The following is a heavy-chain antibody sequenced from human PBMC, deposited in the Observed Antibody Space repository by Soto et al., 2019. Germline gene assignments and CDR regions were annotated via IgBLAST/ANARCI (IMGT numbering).Heavy chain of an antibody. CDR3: ARGVATAYADYFDY. Sequence: ASVKVSCKASGYTFTSYDINWVRQATGQGLEWMGWMNPNSGNTGYAQKFQGRVTMTRNTSISTAYMELSSLRSEDTAVYYCARGVATAYADYFDYWGQGTLVTVS. CDR2: MNPNSGNT. V-gene: IGHV1-8*01. CDR1: GYTFTSYD. J-gene: IGHJ4*02. D-gene: IGHD5-12*01.